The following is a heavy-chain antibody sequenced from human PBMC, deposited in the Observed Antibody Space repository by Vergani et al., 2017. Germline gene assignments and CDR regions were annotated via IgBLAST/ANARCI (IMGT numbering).Heavy chain of an antibody. CDR1: GGSFSGYY. D-gene: IGHD6-19*01. CDR2: INHSGST. V-gene: IGHV4-34*01. Sequence: QVQLQQWGAGLLKPSETLSLTCAVYGGSFSGYYWSWIRQPPGNGLEWIGEINHSGSTNYNPSLKSRVTISVDTSKNQFSLKLSSVTAADTAVYYCARGASYKGVIRSSGWWDYNWFDPWGQGTLVTVSS. J-gene: IGHJ5*02. CDR3: ARGASYKGVIRSSGWWDYNWFDP.